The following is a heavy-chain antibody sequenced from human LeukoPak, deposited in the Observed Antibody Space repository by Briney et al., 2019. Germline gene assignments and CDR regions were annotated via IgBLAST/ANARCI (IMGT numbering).Heavy chain of an antibody. CDR3: ARGESTTVVTPGDY. D-gene: IGHD4-23*01. CDR2: ISAYNGNT. Sequence: ASVKVSCKASGYTFNSYGITWVRQAPGQGLEWIGWISAYNGNTNYAQKVQGRVTMTTDTSTSTAYMELRSLRSDDTAVYYCARGESTTVVTPGDYWGQGTLVTVSS. V-gene: IGHV1-18*01. J-gene: IGHJ4*02. CDR1: GYTFNSYG.